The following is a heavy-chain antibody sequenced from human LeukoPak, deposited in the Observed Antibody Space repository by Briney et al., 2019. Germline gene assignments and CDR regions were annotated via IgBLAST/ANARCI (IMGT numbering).Heavy chain of an antibody. V-gene: IGHV3-23*01. CDR1: GFTFSSYA. Sequence: PGGSLRLSCAASGFTFSSYAMSWVRQAPGKGLEWVSAISGNGGSTYYADSVKGRFTISRDNSKNTLYLQMNSLRAEDTAVYYCAKLQFLEWLLSPSFDYWGQGTLVTVSS. CDR3: AKLQFLEWLLSPSFDY. D-gene: IGHD3-3*01. CDR2: ISGNGGST. J-gene: IGHJ4*02.